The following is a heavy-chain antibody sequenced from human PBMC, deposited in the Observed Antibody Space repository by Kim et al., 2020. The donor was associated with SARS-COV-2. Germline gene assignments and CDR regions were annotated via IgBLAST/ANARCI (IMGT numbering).Heavy chain of an antibody. D-gene: IGHD1-26*01. J-gene: IGHJ4*02. CDR3: ARGGKSGTYYWAHLEN. Sequence: GGSLRLSCAASGFTFNTYSMNWARQAPGKGLEWVSYISSSSSTIYYADSVKGRFPISRDNAKNSLYLQMNSLRDEDTALYYCARGGKSGTYYWAHLENWGQGTLVTVSS. CDR1: GFTFNTYS. V-gene: IGHV3-48*02. CDR2: ISSSSSTI.